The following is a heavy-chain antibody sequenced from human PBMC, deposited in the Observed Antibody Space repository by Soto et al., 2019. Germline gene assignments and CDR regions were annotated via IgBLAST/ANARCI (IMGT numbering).Heavy chain of an antibody. D-gene: IGHD4-4*01. CDR2: IIPIFGTA. Sequence: SVKVSCKASGGTFSIYSISWVRQAPGQGLEWMGGIIPIFGTANYAQKFQGRVTITADESTSTAYMELSSLRSEDTAVYYCARGPDEPDYTNPYYGMDVWGQGTTVTVSS. CDR1: GGTFSIYS. V-gene: IGHV1-69*13. J-gene: IGHJ6*02. CDR3: ARGPDEPDYTNPYYGMDV.